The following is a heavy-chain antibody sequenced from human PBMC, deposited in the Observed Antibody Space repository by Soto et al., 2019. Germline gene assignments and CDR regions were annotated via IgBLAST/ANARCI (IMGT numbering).Heavy chain of an antibody. CDR3: ARDKITGLFDY. Sequence: SETLSLTCTVSGDSISSYYWSWIRQPPGKGLEWIGYIYHSGSTYYNPSLKSRVTISVDRSKNQFSLKLSSVTAADTAVYYCARDKITGLFDYWGQGTLVTVSS. V-gene: IGHV4-59*12. J-gene: IGHJ4*02. CDR1: GDSISSYY. D-gene: IGHD2-8*02. CDR2: IYHSGST.